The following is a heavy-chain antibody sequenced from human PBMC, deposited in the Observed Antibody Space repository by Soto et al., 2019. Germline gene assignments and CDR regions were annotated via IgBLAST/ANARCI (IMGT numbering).Heavy chain of an antibody. D-gene: IGHD6-6*01. CDR2: ITAANDDT. J-gene: IGHJ6*02. CDR1: GYTLNTYD. V-gene: IGHV1-3*01. Sequence: QVQLVQSGAEVTKPGASVKISCKASGYTLNTYDLHWVRQAPGQSLEWMGRITAANDDTKYSQKLQGRVTIRWDTTAYRGYLEMDGLRSEDTAVYYCARTVRWNGLEYSLDVWGQGTTGSV. CDR3: ARTVRWNGLEYSLDV.